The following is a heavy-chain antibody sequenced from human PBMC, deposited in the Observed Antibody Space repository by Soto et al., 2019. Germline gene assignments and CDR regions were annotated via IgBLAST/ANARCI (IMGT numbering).Heavy chain of an antibody. CDR3: ARDSSVGGPYGMDV. CDR1: GFTFSSYE. Sequence: EVQLVESGGGLVQPGGSLRLSCAASGFTFSSYEMNWVRQAPGKGLEWVSYISSSGSTIYYADSVKGRFTISRDNAKNPLDLQKNSLRAQEKAVYYCARDSSVGGPYGMDVWGQGTTVTVSS. D-gene: IGHD3-10*01. V-gene: IGHV3-48*03. J-gene: IGHJ6*02. CDR2: ISSSGSTI.